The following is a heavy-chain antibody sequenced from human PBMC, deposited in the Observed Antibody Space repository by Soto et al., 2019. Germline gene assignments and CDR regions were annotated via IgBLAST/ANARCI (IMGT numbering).Heavy chain of an antibody. J-gene: IGHJ5*02. CDR1: GYPFTGHY. V-gene: IGHV1-46*01. CDR3: ARDNSVYDLTWWFDP. CDR2: INPSGDFT. Sequence: QVQLVQSGAEVKKPGASVRVSCKASGYPFTGHYMHWVRQAPGQGLEWMGLINPSGDFTIYAPKFQGRVNMTRDTSTSTDYMELSSLRSEDTAVYYCARDNSVYDLTWWFDPWGQGTLVTVSS. D-gene: IGHD3-22*01.